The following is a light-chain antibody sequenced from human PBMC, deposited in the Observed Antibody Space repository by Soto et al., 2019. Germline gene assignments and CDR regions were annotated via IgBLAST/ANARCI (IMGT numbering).Light chain of an antibody. J-gene: IGKJ2*01. CDR1: QSINIY. Sequence: IQMTQSPSSLPASVGDSVTVTCRASQSINIYLNWYQQKPGKAPTLLVYGASSLQSGVPSRFTGGGSRTDFTLSISSLQPEDFATYYCQQSYRSPYTFGQGTKREIK. CDR2: GAS. CDR3: QQSYRSPYT. V-gene: IGKV1-39*01.